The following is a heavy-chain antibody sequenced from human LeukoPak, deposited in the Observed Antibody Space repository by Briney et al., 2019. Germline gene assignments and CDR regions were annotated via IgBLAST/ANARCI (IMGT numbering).Heavy chain of an antibody. CDR2: ISSSSYI. Sequence: PGGSLRLSCATSGFTFSSYSMNWVRQAPGKGLEWVSSISSSSYIYYADSVKGRFTISRDNAENSLYLQMNSLRAEDTAVYYCASTDPAGYSSGWYNYWGQGTLVTVSS. J-gene: IGHJ4*02. CDR3: ASTDPAGYSSGWYNY. CDR1: GFTFSSYS. D-gene: IGHD6-19*01. V-gene: IGHV3-21*01.